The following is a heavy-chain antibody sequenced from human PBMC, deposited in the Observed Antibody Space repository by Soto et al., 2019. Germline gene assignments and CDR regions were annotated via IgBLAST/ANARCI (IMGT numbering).Heavy chain of an antibody. D-gene: IGHD2-2*02. V-gene: IGHV3-21*01. J-gene: IGHJ6*02. Sequence: GGSLGLFCVGSGFTISTYTINCVRQATGKRLECVSASGSRSDIYYADSVEARCIITRQNAKNSVSLEMNILGAEDTAGYYCAREYTAGPLAYGLDVWGQGTTVNVSS. CDR2: SGSRSDI. CDR1: GFTISTYT. CDR3: AREYTAGPLAYGLDV.